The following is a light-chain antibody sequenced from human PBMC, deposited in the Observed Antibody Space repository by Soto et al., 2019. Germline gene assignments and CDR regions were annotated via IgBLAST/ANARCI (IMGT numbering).Light chain of an antibody. J-gene: IGKJ1*01. Sequence: DIQMTQSPSSLSASVGDRVSITCRASQSISTWLAWYQQQPGRAPRLLIYYASSLQSGVPSRFSGNGSGTEFTLTISSLQPDDFSSYYCQHYYNYPWTFGQGTKVDIK. CDR1: QSISTW. V-gene: IGKV1-5*01. CDR2: YAS. CDR3: QHYYNYPWT.